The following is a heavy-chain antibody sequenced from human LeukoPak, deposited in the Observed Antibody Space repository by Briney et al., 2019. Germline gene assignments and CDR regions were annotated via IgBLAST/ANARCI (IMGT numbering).Heavy chain of an antibody. J-gene: IGHJ4*02. D-gene: IGHD6-13*01. CDR1: GGSISVYH. V-gene: IGHV4-4*07. CDR2: IYTSGST. CDR3: ARAQGVAAAERVFDY. Sequence: SETLSLTCTLSGGSISVYHWSWIRQPAGKGLEWIGRIYTSGSTTYNPSLKSRVTMSVDTSRSHISPKLSSVIAAVTAVYYWARAQGVAAAERVFDYWGQGTLVTVSS.